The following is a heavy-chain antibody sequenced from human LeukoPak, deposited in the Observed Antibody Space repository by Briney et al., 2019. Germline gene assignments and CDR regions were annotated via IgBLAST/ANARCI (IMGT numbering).Heavy chain of an antibody. D-gene: IGHD5-12*01. Sequence: PSETLSLTCTVSGGSISSSSYYWGWIRQPPGKGLEWIGSIYYSGSTYYNPSLKSRVTISVDTSKNQFSLKLSSVTAADTAVYYCARGGYDLSSGYWGQGTLVTVSS. CDR2: IYYSGST. CDR3: ARGGYDLSSGY. V-gene: IGHV4-39*07. CDR1: GGSISSSSYY. J-gene: IGHJ4*02.